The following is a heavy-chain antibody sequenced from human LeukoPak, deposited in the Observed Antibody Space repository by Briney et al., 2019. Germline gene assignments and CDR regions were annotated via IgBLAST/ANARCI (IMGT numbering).Heavy chain of an antibody. D-gene: IGHD3-16*01. CDR1: GVTATNNN. Sequence: PRGSLRLSSAASGVTATNNNMTWGSHAPGKGLEWVSVIYSRGTTHYADSVKGRFTISRDNSKNTLYLQMNSLRVDGTGVYYCSTSPSWGVWGKGTTVTVSS. CDR2: IYSRGTT. V-gene: IGHV3-53*01. J-gene: IGHJ6*04. CDR3: STSPSWGV.